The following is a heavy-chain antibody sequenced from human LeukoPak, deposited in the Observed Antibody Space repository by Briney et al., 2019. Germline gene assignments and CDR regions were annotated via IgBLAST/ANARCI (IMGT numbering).Heavy chain of an antibody. D-gene: IGHD1-1*01. CDR2: IYTSGST. Sequence: SETLSLTCTVSGGSISSGSCYWSWIRQPAGKGLEWIGRIYTSGSTNYNPSLKSRVTISVDTSKNQFSLKLSSVTAADTAVYYCARIGRTTDYWGQGTLVTVSS. CDR1: GGSISSGSCY. CDR3: ARIGRTTDY. J-gene: IGHJ4*02. V-gene: IGHV4-61*02.